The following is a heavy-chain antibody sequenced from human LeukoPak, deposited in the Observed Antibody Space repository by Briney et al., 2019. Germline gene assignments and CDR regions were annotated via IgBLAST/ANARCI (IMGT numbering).Heavy chain of an antibody. CDR1: GFTFSSYA. V-gene: IGHV3-23*01. J-gene: IGHJ3*02. CDR2: ICGSCGST. Sequence: PGGSLRLSCAASGFTFSSYAMSWVRQAPGKGPEWVSGICGSCGSTYYADSVKGRFTISRDNSKNTLYLQMNSLRAEDTAVYYGAKGRWEVNLSDAFDIWGQGTLVTVSS. CDR3: AKGRWEVNLSDAFDI. D-gene: IGHD1-26*01.